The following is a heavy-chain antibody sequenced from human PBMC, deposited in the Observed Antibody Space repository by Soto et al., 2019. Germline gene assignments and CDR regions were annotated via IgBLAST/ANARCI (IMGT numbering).Heavy chain of an antibody. V-gene: IGHV3-30-3*01. Sequence: GGSLRLSCAASGFTFSSYAMHWVRQAPGKGLEWVAVISYDGSNKYYADSVKGRFTISRDNSKNTLYLQMNSLRAEDTAVYYCARDEIAPNYYDSSGYLYWGQATLVTVSS. D-gene: IGHD3-22*01. CDR1: GFTFSSYA. CDR3: ARDEIAPNYYDSSGYLY. J-gene: IGHJ4*02. CDR2: ISYDGSNK.